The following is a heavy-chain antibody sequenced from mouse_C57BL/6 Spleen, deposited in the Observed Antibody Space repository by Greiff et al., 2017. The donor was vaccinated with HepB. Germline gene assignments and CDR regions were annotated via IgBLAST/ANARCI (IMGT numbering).Heavy chain of an antibody. J-gene: IGHJ3*01. CDR3: ARGQLRLREAWFAY. CDR2: IDPSDSYT. D-gene: IGHD3-2*02. Sequence: QVQLQQPGAELVMPGASVKLSCKASGYTFTSYWMHWVKQRPGQGLEWIGEIDPSDSYTNYNQKFKGKSTLTVDKSSSTAYMQLSSLTSADSAVYYCARGQLRLREAWFAYWGQGTLVTVSA. CDR1: GYTFTSYW. V-gene: IGHV1-69*01.